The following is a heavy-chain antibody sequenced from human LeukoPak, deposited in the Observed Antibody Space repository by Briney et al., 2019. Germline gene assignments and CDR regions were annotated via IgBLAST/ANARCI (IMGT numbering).Heavy chain of an antibody. CDR1: GFTFSSYW. V-gene: IGHV3-7*01. J-gene: IGHJ4*02. Sequence: GGSLRLSCAASGFTFSSYWMTWVRQTPGKGLEWVANIRMDGGEQYYMDSVEGRLTISRDNAKNSLYLQMYSLRPEDTAVYYCARDKGYNSAYWGRGTLVTVSS. CDR2: IRMDGGEQ. CDR3: ARDKGYNSAY. D-gene: IGHD5-24*01.